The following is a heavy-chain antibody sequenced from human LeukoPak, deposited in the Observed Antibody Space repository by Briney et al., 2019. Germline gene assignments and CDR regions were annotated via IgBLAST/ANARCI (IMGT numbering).Heavy chain of an antibody. J-gene: IGHJ4*02. CDR1: GGSFSGYY. V-gene: IGHV4-34*01. Sequence: PSETLSLTCAVSGGSFSGYYWTWIRQPPGKRLEWIGEINHSGNANYNPSLKSRVTISLDMSENHFSLKLTSVTAADTAVYYCARGQGTVTTHWGQGTLVTVSS. CDR3: ARGQGTVTTH. CDR2: INHSGNA. D-gene: IGHD4-17*01.